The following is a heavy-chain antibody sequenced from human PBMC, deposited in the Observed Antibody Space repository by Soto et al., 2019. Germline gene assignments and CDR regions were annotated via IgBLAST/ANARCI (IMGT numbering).Heavy chain of an antibody. Sequence: QGQLVESGGGVVQPGRSLRLSCAASGFIFSNYGMHWVRQAPGKGLAWLAVISYDGSTKYYGDSVKGRFTISRHNSKKTLYLDIDSLRAEDTCVYYWSESGEASGGMDVWGHGTTVTVSS. CDR3: SESGEASGGMDV. CDR2: ISYDGSTK. J-gene: IGHJ6*02. D-gene: IGHD3-10*01. CDR1: GFIFSNYG. V-gene: IGHV3-30*03.